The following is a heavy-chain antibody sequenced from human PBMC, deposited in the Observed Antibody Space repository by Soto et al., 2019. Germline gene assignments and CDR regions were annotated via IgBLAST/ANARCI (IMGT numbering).Heavy chain of an antibody. CDR2: IYPGDSDT. V-gene: IGHV5-51*03. CDR3: ARRGYDSSGYLARWFDP. CDR1: GYSFTSYR. Sequence: EVQLVQSGAEVKKPGESLKISCKASGYSFTSYRIAWVRQMPGKGLEWMGIIYPGDSDTTYSPSFQGQVTISADTSISTAYLQWSSLKASDTDMYYFARRGYDSSGYLARWFDPWGQGTLVTVSS. D-gene: IGHD3-22*01. J-gene: IGHJ5*02.